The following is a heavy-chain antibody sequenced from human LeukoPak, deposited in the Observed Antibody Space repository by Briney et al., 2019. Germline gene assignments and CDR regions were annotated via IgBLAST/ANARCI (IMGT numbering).Heavy chain of an antibody. J-gene: IGHJ4*02. CDR3: AKAPRGGGYVAFDY. CDR2: ISGSGGST. CDR1: GFTFSNYA. V-gene: IGHV3-23*01. D-gene: IGHD5-12*01. Sequence: GGSLRLSCAASGFTFSNYAMSWVRQAPGKGLEWVSAISGSGGSTYYADPVKGRFTISRDNSKNTLYLQMNSLRGEDTAVYYCAKAPRGGGYVAFDYWGQGTLVTVSS.